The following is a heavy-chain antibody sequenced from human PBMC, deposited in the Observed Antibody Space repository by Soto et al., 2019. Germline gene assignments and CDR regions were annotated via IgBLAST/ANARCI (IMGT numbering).Heavy chain of an antibody. Sequence: GGSLRLSCAASGFTFSSYGMHWVRQAPGKGLEWVAVIWYDGSNKYYADSVKGRFTISRDNSKNTLYLQMNSLRAEDTAVYYCARDKGDSEGYYYYDSSGYYPLDYWGQGTLVTVSS. CDR2: IWYDGSNK. D-gene: IGHD3-22*01. V-gene: IGHV3-33*01. CDR1: GFTFSSYG. J-gene: IGHJ4*02. CDR3: ARDKGDSEGYYYYDSSGYYPLDY.